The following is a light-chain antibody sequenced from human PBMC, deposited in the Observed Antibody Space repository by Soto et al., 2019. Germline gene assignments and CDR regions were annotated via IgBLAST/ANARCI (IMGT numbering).Light chain of an antibody. CDR3: HQRQSWPRS. CDR2: QTS. J-gene: IGKJ1*01. Sequence: EIVLTQSPATLSSFPGDRVTLSCRASQYINTRLAWYQHRPGQAPRLLIYQTSIRAAGIPARFSAIWSGTDFTLTISDVQPEDFALYYCHQRQSWPRSFGQGTKVDIK. V-gene: IGKV3-11*01. CDR1: QYINTR.